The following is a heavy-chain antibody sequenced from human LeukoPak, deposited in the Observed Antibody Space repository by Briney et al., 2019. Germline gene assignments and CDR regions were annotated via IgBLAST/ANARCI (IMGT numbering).Heavy chain of an antibody. CDR3: ARTDYYDSSGYYYVGAFDI. J-gene: IGHJ3*02. CDR1: GYTFTSYG. Sequence: SVNVSCKASGYTFTSYGISWVRRAPGQGLEWMGWINPNSGGTNYAQKFQGRVTITRDTSASTAYMELSSLRSEDTAVYYCARTDYYDSSGYYYVGAFDIWGQGTMVTVSS. CDR2: INPNSGGT. V-gene: IGHV1-18*01. D-gene: IGHD3-22*01.